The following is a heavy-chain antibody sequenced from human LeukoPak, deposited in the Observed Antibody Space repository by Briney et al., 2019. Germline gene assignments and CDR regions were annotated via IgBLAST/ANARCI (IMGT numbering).Heavy chain of an antibody. CDR1: GGSISSYY. CDR2: IYTSGST. CDR3: ARDLGSMVRGVIRGWFDP. Sequence: PSETLSLTCTVSGGSISSYYWSWIRQPAGKGLEWIGRIYTSGSTNYNPSLKSRVTMSVDTSKNQFSLKLSFVTAADTAVYYCARDLGSMVRGVIRGWFDPWGQGTLVTVSS. V-gene: IGHV4-4*07. D-gene: IGHD3-10*01. J-gene: IGHJ5*02.